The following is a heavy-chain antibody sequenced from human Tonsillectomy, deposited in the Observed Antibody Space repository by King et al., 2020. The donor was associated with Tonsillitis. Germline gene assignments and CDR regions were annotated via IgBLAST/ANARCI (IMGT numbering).Heavy chain of an antibody. Sequence: VQLVQSGGGLVKPGGSLRLSCAASGFTFSSYTINWVRQAPGKGLEWVSSISSSSTYIYYADSVKGRFSISRDNATSSLSLQMNRLRAEDTAVYYCVLDLKVVAAGGSDYFCRDVWGQGPTVTVSS. D-gene: IGHD6-13*01. J-gene: IGHJ6*02. V-gene: IGHV3-21*01. CDR1: GFTFSSYT. CDR3: VLDLKVVAAGGSDYFCRDV. CDR2: ISSSSTYI.